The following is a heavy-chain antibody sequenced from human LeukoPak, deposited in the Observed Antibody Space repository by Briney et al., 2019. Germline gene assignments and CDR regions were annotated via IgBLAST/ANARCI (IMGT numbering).Heavy chain of an antibody. CDR2: ISYDGSNK. CDR1: GFTFSSYA. J-gene: IGHJ4*02. D-gene: IGHD3-10*01. Sequence: PGRSLRLSCAASGFTFSSYAMHWVRQAPGKGLEWVAVISYDGSNKYYADSVKGRFTISRDNSKNTLYLQMNSLRAEDTAVYYCARERVRGVIFPFDYWGQGTLDTVSS. V-gene: IGHV3-30*04. CDR3: ARERVRGVIFPFDY.